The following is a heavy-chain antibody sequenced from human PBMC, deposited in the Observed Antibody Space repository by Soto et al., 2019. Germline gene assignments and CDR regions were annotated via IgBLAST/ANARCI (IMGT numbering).Heavy chain of an antibody. Sequence: QVQLQESGPGLVKPSQTLSLTCTVSGGSISSGGYYWSWIRQHPGKGLEWIGYIYCSGSTYYNPSPKSRVTISVDTSKNQFSLKLSSVTAAATAVYYGARDYDILPMDVWGQGTPVTVSS. CDR2: IYCSGST. V-gene: IGHV4-31*03. CDR1: GGSISSGGYY. D-gene: IGHD3-9*01. CDR3: ARDYDILPMDV. J-gene: IGHJ6*02.